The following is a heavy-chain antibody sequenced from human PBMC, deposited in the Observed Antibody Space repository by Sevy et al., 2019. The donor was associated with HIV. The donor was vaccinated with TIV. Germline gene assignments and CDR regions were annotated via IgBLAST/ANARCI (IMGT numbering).Heavy chain of an antibody. D-gene: IGHD1-7*01. CDR2: MNPNSGNT. V-gene: IGHV1-8*01. J-gene: IGHJ6*02. CDR1: GYTFTRYD. CDR3: ARGREYNWNYRPYYDGMDV. Sequence: ASVKVSCKASGYTFTRYDIHWVRQATGQGLAWMGWMNPNSGNTGYAQKLQGRVTITRNSSIRTAYMELDSLRSEDTAVYYCARGREYNWNYRPYYDGMDVWGQGTTVTVSS.